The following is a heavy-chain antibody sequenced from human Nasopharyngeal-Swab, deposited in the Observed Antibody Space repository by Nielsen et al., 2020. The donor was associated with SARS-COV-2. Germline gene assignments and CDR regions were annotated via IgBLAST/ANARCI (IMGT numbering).Heavy chain of an antibody. J-gene: IGHJ4*02. CDR1: GFTFSNYW. CDR2: INSDGSRT. CDR3: ARDFDKTGD. Sequence: GESLKISCAVSGFTFSNYWIHWVRQAPGKGLVWVSRINSDGSRTGHADSVKGRFAISRDNAKNTVYLEMNSLRAEDTAVYYCARDFDKTGDWGQGTLVTVSS. V-gene: IGHV3-74*01. D-gene: IGHD7-27*01.